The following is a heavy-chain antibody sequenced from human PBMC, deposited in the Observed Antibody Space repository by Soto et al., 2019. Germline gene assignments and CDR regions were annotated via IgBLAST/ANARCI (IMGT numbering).Heavy chain of an antibody. CDR1: GFTFSSYG. CDR2: ISYDGSNK. Sequence: QVQLVESGGGVVQPGRSLRLSCAASGFTFSSYGMHWVRQAPGKGLEWVAVISYDGSNKYYADSVKGRFTISRDNSKNTRYLQMNSLRAEDTAVYYCAKPRITMISPYPGYFDLWGRGTLVTVSS. V-gene: IGHV3-30*18. CDR3: AKPRITMISPYPGYFDL. J-gene: IGHJ2*01. D-gene: IGHD3-22*01.